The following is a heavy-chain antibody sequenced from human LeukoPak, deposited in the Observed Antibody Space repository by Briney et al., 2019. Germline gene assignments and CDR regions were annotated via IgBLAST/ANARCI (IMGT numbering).Heavy chain of an antibody. D-gene: IGHD1-1*01. Sequence: ASVKVSCKASGYTFTGYYMHWVRQAPGQGLEWMGWINPNSGGTNYAQKFQGRVTMTRDTSISTAYMELSRLRSDDTAVYYCARDRTQLGRRGAYYYYYYMDVWGKGTTVTVSS. CDR2: INPNSGGT. CDR3: ARDRTQLGRRGAYYYYYYMDV. V-gene: IGHV1-2*02. CDR1: GYTFTGYY. J-gene: IGHJ6*03.